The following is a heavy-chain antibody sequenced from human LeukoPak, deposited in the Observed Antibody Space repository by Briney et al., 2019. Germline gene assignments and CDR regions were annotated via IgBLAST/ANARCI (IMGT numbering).Heavy chain of an antibody. D-gene: IGHD2-8*02. V-gene: IGHV3-48*01. CDR2: ISSSSSTI. Sequence: GGSLRLSCGASGFTFRSYSMNWVRQAPGKGLEWISYISSSSSTIYYADSVKGRFTISRDNAKNSLYLQMNGLRAEDTAVYYCARSTAGYNWFDPWGQGTLVTVSS. J-gene: IGHJ5*02. CDR1: GFTFRSYS. CDR3: ARSTAGYNWFDP.